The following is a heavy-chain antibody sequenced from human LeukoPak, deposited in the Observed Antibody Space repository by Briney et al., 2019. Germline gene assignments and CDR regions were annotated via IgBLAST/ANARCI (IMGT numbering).Heavy chain of an antibody. Sequence: GGSLRLSCAASGFTVSSNYMSWVRQAPGKGLEWVSVIYSGGSTYYADSVKGRFTISRDNSKNTLYLQMNSLRAEDTAVYYCAKPKYYYDSSGYYDYWGQGTLVTVSS. CDR3: AKPKYYYDSSGYYDY. CDR1: GFTVSSNY. V-gene: IGHV3-53*01. D-gene: IGHD3-22*01. CDR2: IYSGGST. J-gene: IGHJ4*02.